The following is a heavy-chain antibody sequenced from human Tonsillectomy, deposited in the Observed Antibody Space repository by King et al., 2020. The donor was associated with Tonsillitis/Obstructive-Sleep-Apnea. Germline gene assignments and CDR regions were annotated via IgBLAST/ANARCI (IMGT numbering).Heavy chain of an antibody. CDR3: ANVRNLNYLNY. Sequence: VQLVESGGGLVQPGGSLRLSCAASGFTFSNFAMTWVRQAPGKGLEWVSGLSDSGGSTYYADSVKGRFTISRDNSKSTLYLQMNSLRAEDTAVYYCANVRNLNYLNYWGQGTLVTVSS. V-gene: IGHV3-23*04. CDR2: LSDSGGST. J-gene: IGHJ4*02. D-gene: IGHD3-10*02. CDR1: GFTFSNFA.